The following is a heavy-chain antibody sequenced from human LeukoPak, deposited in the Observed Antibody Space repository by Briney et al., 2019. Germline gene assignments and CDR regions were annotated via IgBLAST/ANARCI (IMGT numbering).Heavy chain of an antibody. Sequence: PSETLSLTCTVSGGSVSSSSAYWGWLRQAPGKGLEWIGSIYYSVNTYYNPSLKSRVTISVDTSKNQVFLNVSSVNSADTAVYYCATTRGYSYGYLDNLGQGTLVTVSS. V-gene: IGHV4-39*01. CDR2: IYYSVNT. D-gene: IGHD5-18*01. CDR3: ATTRGYSYGYLDN. CDR1: GGSVSSSSAY. J-gene: IGHJ4*02.